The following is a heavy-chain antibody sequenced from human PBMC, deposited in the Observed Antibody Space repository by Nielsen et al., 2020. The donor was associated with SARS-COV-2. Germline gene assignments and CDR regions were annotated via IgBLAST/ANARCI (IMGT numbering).Heavy chain of an antibody. D-gene: IGHD3-10*01. CDR2: MFYNGRT. V-gene: IGHV4-61*01. J-gene: IGHJ4*02. Sequence: SETLSLTCTVSGASFTSTTFYWGWIRQPPGGKLEWIGYMFYNGRTNYSPSLKGRVTISLGTSRSKFSLKLKSVTSTDTSVYYCARGYYNVDYWDRGTLVAVSS. CDR3: ARGYYNVDY. CDR1: GASFTSTTFY.